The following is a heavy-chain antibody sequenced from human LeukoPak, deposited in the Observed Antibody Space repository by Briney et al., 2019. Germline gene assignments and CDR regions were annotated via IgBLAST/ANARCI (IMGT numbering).Heavy chain of an antibody. CDR1: GFTFSSYA. CDR2: ISYDGSNK. V-gene: IGHV3-30-3*01. CDR3: AREHGLEWLTPDPYYFDY. D-gene: IGHD3-3*01. J-gene: IGHJ4*02. Sequence: GGSLRLSCAASGFTFSSYAMHWVRQAPGKGLEWVAVISYDGSNKYYADSVKGRFTISRDNSKNTLCLQMNSLRAEDTAVYYCAREHGLEWLTPDPYYFDYWGQGTLVTVSS.